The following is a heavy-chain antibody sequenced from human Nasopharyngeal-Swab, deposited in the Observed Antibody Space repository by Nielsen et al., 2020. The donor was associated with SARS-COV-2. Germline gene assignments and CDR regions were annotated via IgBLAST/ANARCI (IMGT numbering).Heavy chain of an antibody. V-gene: IGHV4-59*13. J-gene: IGHJ6*02. CDR3: ARDRVTGFLGQVYYYYGMDV. CDR2: IYYSGST. Sequence: PGKGLKWIGYIYYSGSTNYNPSLKSRVTISVDTSKNQFSLKLSSVTAADTAVYYCARDRVTGFLGQVYYYYGMDVWGQGTTVTVSS. D-gene: IGHD3-3*01.